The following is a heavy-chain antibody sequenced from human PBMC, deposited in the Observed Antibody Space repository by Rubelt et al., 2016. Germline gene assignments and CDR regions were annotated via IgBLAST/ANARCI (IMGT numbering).Heavy chain of an antibody. CDR3: VRDQVSPRRLYDGSDI. CDR2: ISSSSSYI. CDR1: GFTFSSYS. V-gene: IGHV3-21*01. Sequence: GGGLVKPGGSLRLSCAASGFTFSSYSMNWVRQAPGKGLEWVSSISSSSSYIYYADSVKGRFTISRDNYRNTLFLQMRSLSADDTAVYYCVRDQVSPRRLYDGSDIWGRGTMVTVSS. J-gene: IGHJ3*02.